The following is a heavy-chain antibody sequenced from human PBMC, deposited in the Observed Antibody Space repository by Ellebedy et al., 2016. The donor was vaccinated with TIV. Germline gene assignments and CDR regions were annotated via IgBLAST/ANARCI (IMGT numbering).Heavy chain of an antibody. J-gene: IGHJ4*02. CDR2: ISSSSSTI. V-gene: IGHV3-48*02. Sequence: GGSLRLSCAASGFTFSSYSMNWVRQAPGKGLVWVSYISSSSSTIYSADSVKGRFTISRDNSKNSLYLQMNSLRDEDTAVYYCATSTVARGSYSDYWGQGTLVTVSS. D-gene: IGHD3-10*01. CDR1: GFTFSSYS. CDR3: ATSTVARGSYSDY.